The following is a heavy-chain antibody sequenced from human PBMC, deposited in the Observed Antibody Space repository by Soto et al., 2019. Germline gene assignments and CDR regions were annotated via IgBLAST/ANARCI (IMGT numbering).Heavy chain of an antibody. Sequence: EVQLVESGGGLVKPGESLRLSCAASGFTFSNYWMHWVRQAPGKGLVWVSRIDSDGSRITYADFVKGRFTISRDNAKNTVYLHMNSRTAEDTAVYYCVRTSLVVAVATREDFWGQGTLVTVAS. V-gene: IGHV3-74*01. D-gene: IGHD2-15*01. CDR2: IDSDGSRI. CDR1: GFTFSNYW. CDR3: VRTSLVVAVATREDF. J-gene: IGHJ4*02.